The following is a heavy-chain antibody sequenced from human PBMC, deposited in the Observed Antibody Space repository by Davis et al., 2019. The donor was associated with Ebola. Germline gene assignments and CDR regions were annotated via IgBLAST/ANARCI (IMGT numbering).Heavy chain of an antibody. V-gene: IGHV3-66*01. D-gene: IGHD1-26*01. CDR2: IYSGGST. Sequence: GESLKISCAASGFTVSSNYMSWVRQAPGKGLEWVSVIYSGGSTYYADSVKGRFTISRDNSKNTLYLQMNSLRAEDTAVYYCARVGGRVGAYDYWGQGTLVTVSS. CDR1: GFTVSSNY. CDR3: ARVGGRVGAYDY. J-gene: IGHJ4*02.